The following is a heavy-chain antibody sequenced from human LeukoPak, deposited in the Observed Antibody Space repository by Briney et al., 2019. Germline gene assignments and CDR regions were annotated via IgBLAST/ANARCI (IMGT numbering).Heavy chain of an antibody. CDR1: GGTFSSCA. D-gene: IGHD5-24*01. CDR2: IIHIFGTA. CDR3: ARVRDGYGSLDAFDI. Sequence: KVSCKASGGTFSSCAISWVRQAPGQGLEWMGGIIHIFGTATNAQKFQGRVTITADEYKSTAYMELSSLRSEDTAVYYCARVRDGYGSLDAFDIWGQGIMVTVSS. V-gene: IGHV1-69*01. J-gene: IGHJ3*02.